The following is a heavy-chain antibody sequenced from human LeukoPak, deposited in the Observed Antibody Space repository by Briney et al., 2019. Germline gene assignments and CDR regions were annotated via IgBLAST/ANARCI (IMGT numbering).Heavy chain of an antibody. CDR3: ARDNGEFKHYYGSGSYEF. CDR2: IKYDGGEK. Sequence: GGSLRLSCAASGFTFSSYEMNWVRQAPGKGLEWVANIKYDGGEKYYVDSVKGRFSISRDNAKNSLYLQMNNLRVEDTAVYYCARDNGEFKHYYGSGSYEFWGRGTLVSVSS. V-gene: IGHV3-7*01. CDR1: GFTFSSYE. D-gene: IGHD3-10*01. J-gene: IGHJ4*02.